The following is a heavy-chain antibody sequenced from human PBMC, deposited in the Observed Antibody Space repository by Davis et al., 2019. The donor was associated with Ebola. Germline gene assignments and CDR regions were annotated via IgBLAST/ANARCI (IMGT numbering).Heavy chain of an antibody. Sequence: HTGGSLRLSCAASGFTFSSYWMHWVRQAPGKGLVWVSRINSDGSSTSYADSVKGRFTISRDNAKNTLYLQMNSLRAEDTAVYYCAKALIVVVPAAIFEYFDYWGQGTLVTVSS. D-gene: IGHD2-2*01. J-gene: IGHJ4*02. CDR1: GFTFSSYW. V-gene: IGHV3-74*01. CDR2: INSDGSST. CDR3: AKALIVVVPAAIFEYFDY.